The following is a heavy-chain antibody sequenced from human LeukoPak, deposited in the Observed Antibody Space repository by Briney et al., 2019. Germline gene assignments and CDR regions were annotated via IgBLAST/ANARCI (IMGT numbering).Heavy chain of an antibody. CDR3: AREAVVVPPFGFDP. D-gene: IGHD2-2*01. CDR2: INHSGST. J-gene: IGHJ5*02. CDR1: GGSFSGYY. V-gene: IGHV4-34*01. Sequence: SETLSLTCAVYGGSFSGYYWSWIRQPPGKGLEWIGEINHSGSTNYNPSLKSRVTISVDTSKNQFSLKLSSVTAADTAVYYCAREAVVVPPFGFDPWGQGTLVTVSS.